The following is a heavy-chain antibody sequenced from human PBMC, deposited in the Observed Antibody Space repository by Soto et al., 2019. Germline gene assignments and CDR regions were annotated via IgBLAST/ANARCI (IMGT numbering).Heavy chain of an antibody. CDR1: GYTFASYA. V-gene: IGHV1-18*01. Sequence: QVQLVQSGAEVKKPGASVKVSCKASGYTFASYAISWMRQAPGQGLEWMGWISTYNGNTNYAQKRQGRGTMTTDTATNTAYMELRNLRSDDTDVYYCARDPPPPDYRGQGTLVTVTS. J-gene: IGHJ4*02. CDR2: ISTYNGNT. CDR3: ARDPPPPDY.